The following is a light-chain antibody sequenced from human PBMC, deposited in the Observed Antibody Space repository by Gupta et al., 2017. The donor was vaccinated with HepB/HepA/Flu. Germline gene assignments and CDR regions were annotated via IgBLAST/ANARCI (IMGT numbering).Light chain of an antibody. J-gene: IGLJ1*01. CDR1: SSDVGTYDS. Sequence: QSALTQPRSVSGSPGQSVTLSCTGTSSDVGTYDSVSWYQQHPGKAPKLIIYHVSERPSGVPNRFSGSKSGNTASLTISGLQAKDEADYFCCSYAGSDTNVFGTGTKVTVL. CDR3: CSYAGSDTNV. CDR2: HVS. V-gene: IGLV2-11*01.